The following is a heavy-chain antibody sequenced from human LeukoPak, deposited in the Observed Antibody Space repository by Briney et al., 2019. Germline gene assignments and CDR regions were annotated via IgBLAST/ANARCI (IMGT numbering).Heavy chain of an antibody. J-gene: IGHJ6*03. V-gene: IGHV1-8*01. Sequence: ASVKVSCKASGYTFTTYDINWVRQAPGQGLEWLGWMNPNSGNTGYAQKFQGRVAMTRDTSTSTVYMELSSLRSEDTAVYYCARGPGTKGSYFYYYYYMDVWGKGTTVTISS. CDR2: MNPNSGNT. D-gene: IGHD1-1*01. CDR3: ARGPGTKGSYFYYYYYMDV. CDR1: GYTFTTYD.